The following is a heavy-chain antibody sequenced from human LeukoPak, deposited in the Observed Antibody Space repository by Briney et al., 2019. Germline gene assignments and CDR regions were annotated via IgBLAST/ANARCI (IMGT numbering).Heavy chain of an antibody. CDR1: GFRFSDQW. J-gene: IGHJ4*02. CDR2: IYPDGSHT. Sequence: GESLKISCKASGFRFSDQWIGWVRQKPGKDLEWMGIIYPDGSHTVYSPSFQGQVTISADKSITTAYLQWSSLKASDTAMYYCARLRSSSGSPWDYWGQGTLVTVSS. CDR3: ARLRSSSGSPWDY. V-gene: IGHV5-51*01. D-gene: IGHD2-15*01.